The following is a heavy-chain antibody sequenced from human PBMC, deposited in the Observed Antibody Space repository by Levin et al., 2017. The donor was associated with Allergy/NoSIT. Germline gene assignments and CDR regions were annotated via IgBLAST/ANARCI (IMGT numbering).Heavy chain of an antibody. CDR3: ARDQGSSGWYGWIDS. J-gene: IGHJ5*01. D-gene: IGHD6-19*01. CDR1: GDSISSYH. CDR2: LYYSGST. Sequence: SETLSLTCTVSGDSISSYHWNWLLQPPGKELEWIGCLYYSGSTKYNPSLKSRVTISVDATKNQFSLKLSSVTAADTAVYYCARDQGSSGWYGWIDSWGQGTLVTVSS. V-gene: IGHV4-59*01.